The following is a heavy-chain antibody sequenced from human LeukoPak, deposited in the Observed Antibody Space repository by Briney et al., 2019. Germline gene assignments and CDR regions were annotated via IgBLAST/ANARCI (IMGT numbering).Heavy chain of an antibody. CDR1: GGAFSSYA. CDR3: ASGRLGSSGYYFGFDY. Sequence: GASVKVSCEASGGAFSSYAISWVRQAPGQGLEWMGGIIPIFGTANYAQKFQGRVTITADESTSTAYMELSSLRSEDTAVYYCASGRLGSSGYYFGFDYWGQGTLVTVSS. J-gene: IGHJ4*02. D-gene: IGHD3-22*01. CDR2: IIPIFGTA. V-gene: IGHV1-69*13.